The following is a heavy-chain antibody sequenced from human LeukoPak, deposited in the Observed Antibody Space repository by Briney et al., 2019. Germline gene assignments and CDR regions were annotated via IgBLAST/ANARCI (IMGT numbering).Heavy chain of an antibody. V-gene: IGHV5-51*01. J-gene: IGHJ4*02. CDR1: GYRFTSYW. CDR2: IYPGDSDT. Sequence: TTGESLKISFKGSGYRFTSYWIAWVRQIPGKGLDWIGIIYPGDSDTRYSPSFQGQVTISADKSISTAYLQWSSMRASDTAMYYCERCGEMATINSCYFDFWGQGTLVTVSS. CDR3: ERCGEMATINSCYFDF. D-gene: IGHD5-24*01.